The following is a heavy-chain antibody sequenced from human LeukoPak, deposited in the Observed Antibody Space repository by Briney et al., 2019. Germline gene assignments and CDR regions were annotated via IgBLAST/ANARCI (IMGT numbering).Heavy chain of an antibody. CDR1: GFTFSDSY. Sequence: GGSPRLSCTASGFTFSDSYGTWIRQAPGKGLEWVSHISRSGSTTYYADSVKGRFTISRDNAKNSLFLQMNSLRAEDTAVYHCATLNYDAFDIWGQGTMVTVSS. J-gene: IGHJ3*02. D-gene: IGHD4-11*01. V-gene: IGHV3-11*04. CDR2: ISRSGSTT. CDR3: ATLNYDAFDI.